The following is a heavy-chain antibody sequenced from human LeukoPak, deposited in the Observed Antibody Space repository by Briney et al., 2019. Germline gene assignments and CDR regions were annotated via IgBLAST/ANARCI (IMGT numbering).Heavy chain of an antibody. J-gene: IGHJ6*02. CDR2: ISSSSSTI. CDR3: ARDRYGGSGSYYSYYYGMDV. CDR1: GFTFGSYS. V-gene: IGHV3-48*01. D-gene: IGHD3-10*01. Sequence: GGSLRLSCAASGFTFGSYSMNWVRQAPGKGLEWVSYISSSSSTIYYADSVKGRFTISRDNAKNSLYLQMNSLRAEDTAVYYCARDRYGGSGSYYSYYYGMDVWGQGTTVTVSS.